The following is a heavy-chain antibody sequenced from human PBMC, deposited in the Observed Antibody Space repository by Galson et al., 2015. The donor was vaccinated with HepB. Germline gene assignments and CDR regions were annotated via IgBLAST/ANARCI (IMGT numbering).Heavy chain of an antibody. D-gene: IGHD3-10*01. V-gene: IGHV3-74*01. CDR3: AGADGSGTFDAFDI. CDR1: GFTFSSYW. Sequence: SLRLSCAASGFTFSSYWMHWVRQAPGKGLVWVSRINSDWSSTSYADSVKGRFTITRDDAKNTLYLQMNSLRAEDTAVYYCAGADGSGTFDAFDIWGQGTMVTVSS. CDR2: INSDWSST. J-gene: IGHJ3*02.